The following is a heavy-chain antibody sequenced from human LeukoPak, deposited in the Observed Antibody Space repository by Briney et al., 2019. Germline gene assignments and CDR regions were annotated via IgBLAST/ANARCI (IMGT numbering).Heavy chain of an antibody. V-gene: IGHV4-30-2*01. CDR3: ARGVAVAGISIFDY. J-gene: IGHJ4*02. CDR2: IYHSGST. CDR1: GGSISSGGYY. Sequence: SETLSLTCTVSGGSISSGGYYWSWIRQPPGKGLEWIGYIYHSGSTYYNPSLKSRVTISVDRSKNQFSLKLSSVTAADTAVYYCARGVAVAGISIFDYWGQGTLVTVSS. D-gene: IGHD6-19*01.